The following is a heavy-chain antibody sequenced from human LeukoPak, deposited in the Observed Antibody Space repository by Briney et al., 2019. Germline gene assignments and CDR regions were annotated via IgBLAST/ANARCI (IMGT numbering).Heavy chain of an antibody. CDR2: IRYDESHK. CDR3: TTVGWLLDY. CDR1: GFTFSDYG. D-gene: IGHD5-12*01. Sequence: PGGSLRLSCAASGFTFSDYGIHWVRQAPGKGLEWVAFIRYDESHKYYADSVKGRFTISRDDSKNTLYLQMNSLKTEDTAVYYCTTVGWLLDYWGQGTLVTVSS. V-gene: IGHV3-30*02. J-gene: IGHJ4*02.